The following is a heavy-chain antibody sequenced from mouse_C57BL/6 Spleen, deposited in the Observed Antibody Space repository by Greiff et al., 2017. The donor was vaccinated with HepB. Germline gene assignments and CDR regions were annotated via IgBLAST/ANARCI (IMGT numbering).Heavy chain of an antibody. CDR1: GYAFSSYW. Sequence: VQLQQSGAELVKPGASVKISCKASGYAFSSYWMNWVKQRPGKGLEWIGQIYPGDGDTNYNGKFKGKATLTADKSSSTADMQLSSLTSEDSAVYFCARGGTTVVAPAYWGQGTLVTVSA. V-gene: IGHV1-80*01. J-gene: IGHJ3*01. CDR2: IYPGDGDT. D-gene: IGHD1-1*01. CDR3: ARGGTTVVAPAY.